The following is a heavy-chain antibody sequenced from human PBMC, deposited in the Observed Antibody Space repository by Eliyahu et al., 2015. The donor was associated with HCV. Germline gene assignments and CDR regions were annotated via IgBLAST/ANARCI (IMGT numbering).Heavy chain of an antibody. V-gene: IGHV4-59*01. CDR3: AREAPYSSSWPEYFQH. CDR2: IYYSGST. CDR1: GXSXSXYY. D-gene: IGHD6-13*01. J-gene: IGHJ1*01. Sequence: QVQLQESGPGLVKPSETLSLTCTVSGXSXSXYYWSWIRQPPGKGLEWIGYIYYSGSTNYNPSLKSRVTISVDTSKNQFSLKLSSVTAADTAVYYCAREAPYSSSWPEYFQHWGQGTLVTVSS.